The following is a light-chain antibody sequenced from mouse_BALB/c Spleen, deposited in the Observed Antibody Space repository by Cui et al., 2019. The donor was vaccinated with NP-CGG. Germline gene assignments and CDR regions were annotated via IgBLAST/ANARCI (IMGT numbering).Light chain of an antibody. CDR1: TGAVTTSNY. CDR2: GTN. CDR3: ALWYSNHWV. V-gene: IGLV1*01. Sequence: QPVVTQASAPTTSPGETVTLTCRSSTGAVTTSNYANWVQEKPDHLFTGLIGGTNNRAPGVPAKFSGSLIGDKAVLTITGAQTEDEAIYFCALWYSNHWVFGGGTKLTVL. J-gene: IGLJ1*01.